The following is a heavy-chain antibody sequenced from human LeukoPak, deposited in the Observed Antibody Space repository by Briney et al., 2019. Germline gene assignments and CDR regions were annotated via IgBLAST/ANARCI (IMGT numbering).Heavy chain of an antibody. CDR3: TRLVVGDAFDI. CDR1: GFTFNTYA. V-gene: IGHV3-23*01. J-gene: IGHJ3*02. CDR2: ISGSGAST. D-gene: IGHD2-21*01. Sequence: GGSLRLSCAASGFTFNTYAMSWVRQAPGKGLEWVSGISGSGASTYYADSVKGRFTISRDDSQNTAYLQIKGLKTEDTAMYYCTRLVVGDAFDIWGQGIMVTVSS.